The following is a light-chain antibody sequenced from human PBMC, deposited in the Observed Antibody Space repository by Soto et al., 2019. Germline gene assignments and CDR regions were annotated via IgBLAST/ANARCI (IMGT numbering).Light chain of an antibody. Sequence: EIFLTQSPDTLSLSPGERATLTCRASQSVSSSHLAWYQQKRGQAPRLLIYDTSTRATGIPDRFSGSGSGTDFTLTISRLEPEDFAVYHCQQYGASPWTFGQGTKVDIK. CDR1: QSVSSSH. CDR3: QQYGASPWT. J-gene: IGKJ1*01. V-gene: IGKV3-20*01. CDR2: DTS.